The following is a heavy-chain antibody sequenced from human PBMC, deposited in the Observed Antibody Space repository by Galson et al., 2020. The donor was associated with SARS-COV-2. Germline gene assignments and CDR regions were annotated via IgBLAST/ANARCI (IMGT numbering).Heavy chain of an antibody. Sequence: SQTLSLTCAISGDSVSSNIAAWNWIRQSPSRGLEWLGRTYYRSKWYNDYAVSVKSRITINPDTSKNQFSLQLNSVTPEDTAVYYCARDTASTPSYYYYMDVWGKGTTVTVSS. D-gene: IGHD4-17*01. CDR1: GDSVSSNIAA. CDR2: TYYRSKWYN. J-gene: IGHJ6*03. CDR3: ARDTASTPSYYYYMDV. V-gene: IGHV6-1*01.